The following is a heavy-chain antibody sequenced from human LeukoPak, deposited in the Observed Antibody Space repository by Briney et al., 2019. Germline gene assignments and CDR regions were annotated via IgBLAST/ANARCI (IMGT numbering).Heavy chain of an antibody. J-gene: IGHJ4*02. V-gene: IGHV3-23*01. CDR2: TSDSGGTT. Sequence: GGSLRLSCAGSGFTFSSLAMGWVRQAPGKGLEWVSVTSDSGGTTYYADSVKGRFTISRDNSRNTLYLQMNSLRVEDTAVYYCAKDARRSSGWYFFDHWGQGTLVTVSS. D-gene: IGHD6-19*01. CDR3: AKDARRSSGWYFFDH. CDR1: GFTFSSLA.